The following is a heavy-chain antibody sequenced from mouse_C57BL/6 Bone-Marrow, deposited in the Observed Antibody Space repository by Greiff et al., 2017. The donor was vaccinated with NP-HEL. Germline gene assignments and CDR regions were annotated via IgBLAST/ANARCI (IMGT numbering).Heavy chain of an antibody. J-gene: IGHJ3*01. D-gene: IGHD1-1*01. CDR3: ARGGGYYGL. CDR2: IDPSDSYT. CDR1: GYTFTSYW. Sequence: VQLQQPGAELVMPGASVKLSCKASGYTFTSYWMHWVKQRPGQGLEWIGEIDPSDSYTNYNQKFKGKSTLTVDKSSSTAYMQLSSLTSEDSAVYYCARGGGYYGLWGQGTLVTVSA. V-gene: IGHV1-69*01.